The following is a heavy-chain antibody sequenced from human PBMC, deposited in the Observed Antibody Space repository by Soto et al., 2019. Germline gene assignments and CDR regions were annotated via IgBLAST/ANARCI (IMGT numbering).Heavy chain of an antibody. CDR2: IYYSGST. D-gene: IGHD3-22*01. CDR3: ARGGEYDSSGYWFDP. CDR1: GGSISSYY. J-gene: IGHJ5*02. V-gene: IGHV4-59*01. Sequence: QVQLQESGPGLVKPSETLSLTCTVSGGSISSYYWSWIRQPPGKGLEWIGYIYYSGSTNYNPSLKIRVPISVDTSKNQFSLKLSSVTAADTAVYYCARGGEYDSSGYWFDPWGQGTLVTVSS.